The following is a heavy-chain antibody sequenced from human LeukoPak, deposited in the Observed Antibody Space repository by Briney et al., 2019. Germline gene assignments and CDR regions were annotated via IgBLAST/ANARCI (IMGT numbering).Heavy chain of an antibody. V-gene: IGHV3-23*01. Sequence: GGSLRLSCAASGFTFSSYAMSWVRQAPGKGREWVSAISGSGGSTYYADSVKGRFTISRDNSKNTLYLQMNSLRAEDTAVYYCAKGSGLRAAADIHFDYWGQGTLVTVSS. CDR2: ISGSGGST. CDR3: AKGSGLRAAADIHFDY. CDR1: GFTFSSYA. J-gene: IGHJ4*02. D-gene: IGHD6-13*01.